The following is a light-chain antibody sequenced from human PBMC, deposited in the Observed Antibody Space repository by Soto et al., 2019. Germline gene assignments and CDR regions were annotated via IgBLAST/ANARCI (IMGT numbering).Light chain of an antibody. CDR2: DVS. V-gene: IGLV2-14*01. CDR1: SSDVGGYNY. J-gene: IGLJ2*01. CDR3: SSYTSSSTLV. Sequence: QSALTQPASVSGSPGQSITISCTGTSSDVGGYNYVSWYQQHPGKAPKLMIYDVSNRPSGVSNRFSGSKFGNTASLTISGLQAVDEADYYCSSYTSSSTLVFGGGTKVTVL.